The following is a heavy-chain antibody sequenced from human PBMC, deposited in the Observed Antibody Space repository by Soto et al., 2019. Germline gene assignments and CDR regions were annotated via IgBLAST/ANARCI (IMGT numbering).Heavy chain of an antibody. CDR3: ARDRRGGEAFDI. J-gene: IGHJ3*02. CDR2: IIPIFGTA. CDR1: GGTFSSYA. D-gene: IGHD2-15*01. V-gene: IGHV1-69*13. Sequence: ASVKVSCKASGGTFSSYAISWLRQAPGQGLEWMGGIIPIFGTANYAQKFQGRVTITADESTSTAYMELSSLRSEDTAVYYCARDRRGGEAFDIWGQGTMVTVSS.